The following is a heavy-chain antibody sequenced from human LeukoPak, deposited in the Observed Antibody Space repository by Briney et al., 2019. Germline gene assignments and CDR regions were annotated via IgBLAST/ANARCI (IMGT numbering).Heavy chain of an antibody. CDR2: IYHSGST. Sequence: SETLSLTCAVSGGSISSGGYSWSWIRQPPGKGLEWIGYIYHSGSTYYNPSLKSRVTISVARSKNQFSLKLSSVTAADTAVYYCARDRGGHDAFDIWGQGTMVTVSS. CDR3: ARDRGGHDAFDI. J-gene: IGHJ3*02. V-gene: IGHV4-30-2*01. CDR1: GGSISSGGYS.